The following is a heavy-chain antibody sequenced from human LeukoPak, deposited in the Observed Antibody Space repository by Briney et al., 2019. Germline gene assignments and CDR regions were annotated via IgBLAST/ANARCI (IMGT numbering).Heavy chain of an antibody. Sequence: PSETLSLTCTVYGGSFTDYFWTWIRQSPGKGLEWIGEINHSGSTNYNPSLKSRVTISVDTSKSQFSLKLSSVTAADTAVYYCARGLRYFDWLCNWFDPWGQGTLVTVSS. V-gene: IGHV4-34*01. D-gene: IGHD3-9*01. CDR2: INHSGST. CDR1: GGSFTDYF. J-gene: IGHJ5*02. CDR3: ARGLRYFDWLCNWFDP.